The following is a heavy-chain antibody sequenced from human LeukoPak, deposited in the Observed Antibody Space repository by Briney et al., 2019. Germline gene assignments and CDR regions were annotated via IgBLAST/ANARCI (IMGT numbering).Heavy chain of an antibody. Sequence: GASVKVSCKVSGYTLTELSMHWVRQAPGKGLEWMGGFDPEDGETIYAQKFQGRVTMTEDTSTDTAYMELSSLRSEDTAVYYCATDMGRIVGAKRAFDIWGQGTMVTVSS. D-gene: IGHD1-26*01. CDR2: FDPEDGET. V-gene: IGHV1-24*01. J-gene: IGHJ3*02. CDR1: GYTLTELS. CDR3: ATDMGRIVGAKRAFDI.